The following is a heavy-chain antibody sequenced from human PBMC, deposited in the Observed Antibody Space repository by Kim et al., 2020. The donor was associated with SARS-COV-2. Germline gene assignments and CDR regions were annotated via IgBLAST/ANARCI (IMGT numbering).Heavy chain of an antibody. Sequence: GGSLRLSCAASGFTFSSYAMHWVRQAPGKGLEWVAVISYDGSNKYYTDSVKGRFTISRDNSKNTLYLQMNSLRAEDTAVYYCARENNIVVVPAALDYWGQGTLVTVSS. CDR1: GFTFSSYA. CDR2: ISYDGSNK. CDR3: ARENNIVVVPAALDY. D-gene: IGHD2-2*01. V-gene: IGHV3-30-3*01. J-gene: IGHJ4*02.